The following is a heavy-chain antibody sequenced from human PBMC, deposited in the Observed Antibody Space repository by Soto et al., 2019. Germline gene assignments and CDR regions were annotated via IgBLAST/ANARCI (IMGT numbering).Heavy chain of an antibody. CDR1: GGSFSGYS. D-gene: IGHD6-19*01. V-gene: IGHV4-34*01. CDR2: VNYTGTT. Sequence: SETLSLTCAVNGGSFSGYSWTWIRQAPGKGLDWIGEVNYTGTTNYSPSLKSRVTLSVDTSKNQFSLELRSVSAADTAVYYCAREGGSGWYYYDYWGHGTLVTVSS. J-gene: IGHJ4*01. CDR3: AREGGSGWYYYDY.